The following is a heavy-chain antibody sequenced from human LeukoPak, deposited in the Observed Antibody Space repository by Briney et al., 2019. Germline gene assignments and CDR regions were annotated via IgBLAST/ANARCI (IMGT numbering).Heavy chain of an antibody. CDR3: ARQVDYSSGWPGYYYDSSGYHY. Sequence: SETLSLTCTVSGGSISSYYWSWIRQPPGKGLEWIGYIYYSGSTYYNPSLKSRVTISVDTSKNQFSLKLSSVTAADTAVYYCARQVDYSSGWPGYYYDSSGYHYWGQGTLVTVSS. V-gene: IGHV4-59*04. CDR2: IYYSGST. D-gene: IGHD3-22*01. CDR1: GGSISSYY. J-gene: IGHJ4*02.